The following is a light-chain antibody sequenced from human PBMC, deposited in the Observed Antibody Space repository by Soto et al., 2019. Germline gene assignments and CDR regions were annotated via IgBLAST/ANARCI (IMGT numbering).Light chain of an antibody. J-gene: IGKJ1*01. CDR3: QQYSSYSWT. CDR2: KAS. V-gene: IGKV1-5*03. Sequence: DIQMTQSPSTLSASVGDRVTITCRASQSISSWLAWYQQKPGKAPNLLIYKASNLKSGVPSRFSGSGSGTEFTLTVSSLQPDDFATYYYQQYSSYSWTFGQGTKVEIK. CDR1: QSISSW.